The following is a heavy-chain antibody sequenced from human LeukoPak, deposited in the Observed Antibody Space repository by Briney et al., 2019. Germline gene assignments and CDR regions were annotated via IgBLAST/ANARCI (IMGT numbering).Heavy chain of an antibody. CDR1: GFTFSTSA. Sequence: GGSLRLSCAASGFTFSTSAMHWVRQAPGKGLEWVAVMSYDGSYKHYADSVKGRFTISRDNSRNTLPLQMSSLRAEDTAVYYCASGSYHEHWGQGTLVTVSS. CDR3: ASGSYHEH. J-gene: IGHJ4*02. D-gene: IGHD1-26*01. CDR2: MSYDGSYK. V-gene: IGHV3-30*15.